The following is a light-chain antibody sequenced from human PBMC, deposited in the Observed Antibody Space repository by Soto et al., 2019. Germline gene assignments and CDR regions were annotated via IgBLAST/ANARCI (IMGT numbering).Light chain of an antibody. V-gene: IGLV1-51*01. J-gene: IGLJ1*01. CDR1: RSNLGTYY. CDR2: DNS. CDR3: GAWDSSLGVYV. Sequence: QSVLTQPPSVSAAPGQKIIISCSGSRSNLGTYYVSWYHQLPGTAPKVVIYDNSRRPSGIPDRFSGSKSGTSATLVITGLQTRDEGDYSCGAWDSSLGVYVFGGGTKLTVL.